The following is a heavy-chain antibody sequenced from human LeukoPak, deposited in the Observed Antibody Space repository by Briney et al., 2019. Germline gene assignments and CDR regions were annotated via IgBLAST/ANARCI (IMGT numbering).Heavy chain of an antibody. CDR2: ISSSSSYI. V-gene: IGHV3-21*01. CDR3: ASGGSWYHGYYYYMDV. D-gene: IGHD2-15*01. J-gene: IGHJ6*03. CDR1: GFTFSSYW. Sequence: GGSLRLSCAASGFTFSSYWMSWVRQAPGKGLEWVSSISSSSSYIYYADSVKGRFTISRDNAKNSLYLQMNSLRAEDTAVYYCASGGSWYHGYYYYMDVWGKGTTVTVSS.